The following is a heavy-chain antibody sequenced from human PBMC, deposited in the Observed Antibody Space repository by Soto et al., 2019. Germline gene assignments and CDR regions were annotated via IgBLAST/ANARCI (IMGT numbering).Heavy chain of an antibody. Sequence: SVKVSCKASGGTFSSYTISWVRQAPGQGLEWMGRIIPILGIANYAQKFQGRVTITADKSTSTAYMELSSLRSEDTAVYYCASLYSGYDEARDYWGQGTLVTVSS. D-gene: IGHD5-12*01. J-gene: IGHJ4*02. CDR2: IIPILGIA. CDR3: ASLYSGYDEARDY. V-gene: IGHV1-69*02. CDR1: GGTFSSYT.